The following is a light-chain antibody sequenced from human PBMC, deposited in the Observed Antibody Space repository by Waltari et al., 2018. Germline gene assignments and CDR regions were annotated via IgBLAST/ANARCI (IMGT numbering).Light chain of an antibody. CDR3: AAWDDSLSGRV. CDR1: SSNIGSNS. CDR2: RNN. Sequence: QSVLTQPPSASGTPGQRVTISCSGSSSNIGSNSVYWYQQLPGTAPTLLIYRNNQRPSGVPYRFSVSKSGTSASLAISGLRSEDEADYYCAAWDDSLSGRVFGGGTKLTVL. V-gene: IGLV1-47*01. J-gene: IGLJ3*02.